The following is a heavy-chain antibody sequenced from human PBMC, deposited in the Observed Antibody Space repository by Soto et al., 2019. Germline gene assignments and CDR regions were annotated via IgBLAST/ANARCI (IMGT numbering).Heavy chain of an antibody. CDR3: ARQYGEDSSGWYDIWAFDI. D-gene: IGHD6-19*01. Sequence: QLQLQESGPGLVKPSETLSLTCTVSGGSISSSSYYWGWIRQPPGKGLEWIGSIYYSGSTYYNPSLKSRVTISVDTSKNQFSLKLSSVTAADTAVYYCARQYGEDSSGWYDIWAFDIWGQGTMVTVSS. CDR1: GGSISSSSYY. V-gene: IGHV4-39*01. CDR2: IYYSGST. J-gene: IGHJ3*02.